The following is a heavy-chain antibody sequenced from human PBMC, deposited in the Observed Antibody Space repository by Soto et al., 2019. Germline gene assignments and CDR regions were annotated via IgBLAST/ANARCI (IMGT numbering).Heavy chain of an antibody. CDR3: AREHSGYSSIDY. CDR1: GYTFTSYD. J-gene: IGHJ4*02. Sequence: QVQLVQSGAEVKKPGASVKVSCKASGYTFTSYDINWVRQATGQGLEWMGWMNPNSGNTVYAQKFQGRVTMTRHTSISTAYRELSSLRSEDTAVYYCAREHSGYSSIDYWGQGTLVTVSS. CDR2: MNPNSGNT. D-gene: IGHD3-22*01. V-gene: IGHV1-8*01.